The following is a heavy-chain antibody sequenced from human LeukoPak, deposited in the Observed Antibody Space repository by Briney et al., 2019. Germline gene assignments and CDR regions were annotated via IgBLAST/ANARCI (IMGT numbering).Heavy chain of an antibody. CDR3: ARGLHSGSRVDWFDP. J-gene: IGHJ5*02. D-gene: IGHD1-26*01. CDR2: ISSSSSYI. Sequence: PGGSLRLSCAASGFTFSSYSMNWVRQAPGKGLEWVSSISSSSSYIYYADSVKGRFTISRDNAKNSLYLQMNSLRAEDTAVYYCARGLHSGSRVDWFDPWGQGTLVTVSS. CDR1: GFTFSSYS. V-gene: IGHV3-21*01.